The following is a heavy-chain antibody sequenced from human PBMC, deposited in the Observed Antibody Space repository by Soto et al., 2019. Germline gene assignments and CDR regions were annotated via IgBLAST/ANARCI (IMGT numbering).Heavy chain of an antibody. CDR1: GFTFSTYA. CDR3: AKDRLSGSYHRYFDY. CDR2: ISGRDEST. Sequence: EVQLLESGGGLVQPGGSLRLSCAASGFTFSTYAMSWVRQAPGKGLEWVTGISGRDESTYYADSVKGRFTISRDNSKKTLYLQMSSLRAEDTAVYYCAKDRLSGSYHRYFDYWGQGTLVTLSS. J-gene: IGHJ4*02. V-gene: IGHV3-23*01. D-gene: IGHD1-26*01.